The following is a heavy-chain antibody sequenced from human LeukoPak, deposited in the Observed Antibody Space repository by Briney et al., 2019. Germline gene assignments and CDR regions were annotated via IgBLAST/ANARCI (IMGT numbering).Heavy chain of an antibody. D-gene: IGHD3-22*01. CDR1: GFTFRSYW. CDR2: INGDGSST. Sequence: GGSLRLSCAASGFTFRSYWMHWVRQAPGKGLVWVSRINGDGSSTNYADSVKGRFTISRDKAKSTLYLQMNSLRVEDTAVYYCARSANYFDTSGQDYWGQGTLVTVSS. V-gene: IGHV3-74*01. J-gene: IGHJ4*02. CDR3: ARSANYFDTSGQDY.